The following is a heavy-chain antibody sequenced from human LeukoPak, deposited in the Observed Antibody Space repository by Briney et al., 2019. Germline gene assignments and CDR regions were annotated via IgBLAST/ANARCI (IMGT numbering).Heavy chain of an antibody. J-gene: IGHJ6*03. Sequence: GGTLRLSCAASGFTFSSYGMSWVRQAPGKGLEWVSAISGSGGSTYYADSVKGRFTISRDNSKNTLYLQMNSLRAEDTAVYYCALWPYYYYYMDIWGKGTTVTISS. CDR2: ISGSGGST. V-gene: IGHV3-23*01. CDR1: GFTFSSYG. CDR3: ALWPYYYYYMDI. D-gene: IGHD2/OR15-2a*01.